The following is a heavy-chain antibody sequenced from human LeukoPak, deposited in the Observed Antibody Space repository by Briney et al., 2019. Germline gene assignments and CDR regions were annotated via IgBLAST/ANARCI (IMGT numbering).Heavy chain of an antibody. CDR1: GGTFSSYA. Sequence: SVKVSCKASGGTFSSYAISWVRQAPGQGLEWMGRIIPILGIANYAQKFQGRVTMTRDTSTSTVYMELSSLRSEDTAVYYCARDIPGIAVAGYMDVWGQGTTVTVSS. V-gene: IGHV1-69*04. J-gene: IGHJ6*02. CDR3: ARDIPGIAVAGYMDV. D-gene: IGHD6-19*01. CDR2: IIPILGIA.